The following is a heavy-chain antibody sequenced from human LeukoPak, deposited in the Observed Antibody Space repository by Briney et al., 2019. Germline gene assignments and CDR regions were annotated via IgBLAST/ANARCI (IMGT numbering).Heavy chain of an antibody. CDR2: IYSGGST. V-gene: IGHV3-66*01. CDR1: GFTVSSNY. CDR3: ARWSGGSFDY. J-gene: IGHJ4*02. D-gene: IGHD2-15*01. Sequence: GGSLRLSCAASGFTVSSNYMSWVRQAPGKGLEWGSVIYSGGSTYYADSVKGRFTISRDNYKNTLYLQMNSLRAEDTAVYYCARWSGGSFDYWGQGTLVTVSS.